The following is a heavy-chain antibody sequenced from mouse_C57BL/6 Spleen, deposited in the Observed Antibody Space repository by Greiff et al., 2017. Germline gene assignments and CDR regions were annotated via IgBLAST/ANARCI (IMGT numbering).Heavy chain of an antibody. Sequence: DVQLQESGPGLVKPSQSLSLTCSVTGYSITSGYYWNWIRQFPGNKLEWMGYISYDGSNNYNPSLKNRISITRDTSKNQFFLKLNSVTTEDTATYYCARGDYGSSPFAYWGQGTLVTVSA. J-gene: IGHJ3*01. CDR3: ARGDYGSSPFAY. D-gene: IGHD1-1*01. V-gene: IGHV3-6*01. CDR1: GYSITSGYY. CDR2: ISYDGSN.